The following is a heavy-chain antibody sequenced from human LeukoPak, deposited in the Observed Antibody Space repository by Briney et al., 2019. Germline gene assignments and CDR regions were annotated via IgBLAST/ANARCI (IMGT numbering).Heavy chain of an antibody. Sequence: GGSLRLSCAASGFTFSDYYMSWIRQAPGKGLGWVSYISSSGSTIYYADSVKGRFTISRDNAKNSLYLQMNSLRAEDTAVYYCARAHKGYYYYGMDVWGQGTTVTVSS. CDR1: GFTFSDYY. CDR3: ARAHKGYYYYGMDV. V-gene: IGHV3-11*04. CDR2: ISSSGSTI. J-gene: IGHJ6*02.